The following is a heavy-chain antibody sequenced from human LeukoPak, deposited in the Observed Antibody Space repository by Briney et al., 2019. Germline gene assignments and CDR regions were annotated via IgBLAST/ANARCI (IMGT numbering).Heavy chain of an antibody. D-gene: IGHD3-16*01. CDR3: ARDFSHSWGYYYYMDV. CDR2: IYYSGST. J-gene: IGHJ6*03. Sequence: SSETLSLTCTVSGGSISSSSYYWGWIRQPPGKGLEWIGSIYYSGSTYYNPSLKSRVTISVDTSKNQFSLKLSSVTAADTAVYYCARDFSHSWGYYYYMDVWGKGTTVTVSS. V-gene: IGHV4-39*07. CDR1: GGSISSSSYY.